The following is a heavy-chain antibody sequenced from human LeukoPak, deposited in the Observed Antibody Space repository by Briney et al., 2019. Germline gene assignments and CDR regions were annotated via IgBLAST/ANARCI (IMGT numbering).Heavy chain of an antibody. CDR2: IYTSGST. J-gene: IGHJ3*02. D-gene: IGHD1-26*01. CDR3: ARAEWELDDAFDI. CDR1: GGSISSGSYY. Sequence: SETLSLTCTVSGGSISSGSYYWSWIRQPAGKGLEWIGRIYTSGSTNYNPSLKRRLTISVDTSKNKFSLKLSSVTAADTAVYYCARAEWELDDAFDIWGQGTMVTVSS. V-gene: IGHV4-61*02.